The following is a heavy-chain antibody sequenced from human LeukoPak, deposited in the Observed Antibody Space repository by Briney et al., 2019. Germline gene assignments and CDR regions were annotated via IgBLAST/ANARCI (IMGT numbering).Heavy chain of an antibody. V-gene: IGHV3-48*02. CDR2: ITASGTAM. CDR3: ASSGSYRFDY. D-gene: IGHD1-26*01. J-gene: IGHJ4*02. CDR1: GFTFSSYS. Sequence: PWGSLRLSCAASGFTFSSYSMNWVRQAPGKGLEWVSHITASGTAMFYADSVKGRFTISRDNAKNSLYLQMNSLRDEDTAVYYCASSGSYRFDYWGQGTLVTVSS.